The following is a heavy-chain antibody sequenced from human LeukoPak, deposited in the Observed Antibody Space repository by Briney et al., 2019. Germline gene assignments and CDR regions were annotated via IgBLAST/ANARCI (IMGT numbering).Heavy chain of an antibody. CDR2: KSYDGSNK. Sequence: GGSLRLSCAASGFTFSSYGMHWVRQAPGKGLEWVAVKSYDGSNKYYADSVKGRFTISRDNSKNTLYLQMNSLRAEGTAVYYCAKDGRAYGSGTNYDYWGQGTLVTVSS. CDR1: GFTFSSYG. CDR3: AKDGRAYGSGTNYDY. V-gene: IGHV3-30*18. D-gene: IGHD3-10*01. J-gene: IGHJ4*02.